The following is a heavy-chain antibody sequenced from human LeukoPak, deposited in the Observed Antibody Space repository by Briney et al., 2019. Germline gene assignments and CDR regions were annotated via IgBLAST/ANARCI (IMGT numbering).Heavy chain of an antibody. CDR3: AKDWYYDDSSGYYPGN. CDR1: GFTFSNYI. D-gene: IGHD3-22*01. Sequence: PGGSLRLSCAASGFTFSNYIMNWVRQAPGKGLEWVANIKQDGSEKYYVDSVKGRFTISRDNAKNSLYLQMNSLRAEDTAVYYCAKDWYYDDSSGYYPGNWCQGTVV. J-gene: IGHJ4*02. CDR2: IKQDGSEK. V-gene: IGHV3-7*01.